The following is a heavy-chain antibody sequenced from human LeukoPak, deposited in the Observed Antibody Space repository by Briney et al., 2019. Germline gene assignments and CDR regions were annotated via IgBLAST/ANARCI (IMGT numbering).Heavy chain of an antibody. Sequence: PGESLKISCKGFGYSFTNYWIGWVRQMPGKGLEWMGIIYPGDSDTRYSPSFQDQVTISAAKSISTAYLQWSSLKASDTAMYYCARRLDYGDSGDYWGQGTLVTVSS. CDR2: IYPGDSDT. J-gene: IGHJ4*02. V-gene: IGHV5-51*01. D-gene: IGHD4-17*01. CDR1: GYSFTNYW. CDR3: ARRLDYGDSGDY.